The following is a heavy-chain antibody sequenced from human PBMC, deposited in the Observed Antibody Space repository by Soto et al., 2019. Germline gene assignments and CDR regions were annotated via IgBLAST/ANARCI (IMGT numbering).Heavy chain of an antibody. CDR2: IYYSGST. J-gene: IGHJ4*02. D-gene: IGHD3-10*01. CDR1: GGSIRRYY. Sequence: PWETLYLTCSVSGGSIRRYYWSSFRQPPGKGLEWIGYIYYSGSTSYNPSLKSRVTISVDRSKNQFSLKLTSVTAADTALYYCARLYYGSGSYYTFDYWGQGTPVTVS. CDR3: ARLYYGSGSYYTFDY. V-gene: IGHV4-59*08.